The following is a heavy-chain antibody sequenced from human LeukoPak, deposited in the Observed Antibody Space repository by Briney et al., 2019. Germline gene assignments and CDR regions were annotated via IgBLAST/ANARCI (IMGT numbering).Heavy chain of an antibody. V-gene: IGHV3-23*01. Sequence: GGSLRLSCAASGFTFSSYAMSWVRQAPGKGLEWVSAISGSGGSTYYADSVKGRFAISRDNSKNTLYLQMNSLRAEDTAVYYCAIVIGSGWSHDYWGQGTLVTVSS. D-gene: IGHD6-19*01. CDR2: ISGSGGST. CDR3: AIVIGSGWSHDY. CDR1: GFTFSSYA. J-gene: IGHJ4*02.